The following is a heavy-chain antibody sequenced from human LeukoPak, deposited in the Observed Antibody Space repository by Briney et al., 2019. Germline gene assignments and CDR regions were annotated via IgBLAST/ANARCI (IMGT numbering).Heavy chain of an antibody. CDR3: AADLYGPVFDY. V-gene: IGHV1-58*01. CDR2: IVVGSGNT. D-gene: IGHD3-16*01. J-gene: IGHJ4*02. Sequence: TSVKVSCKASGFTFTSSTVQWVRQARGQRLEWIGWIVVGSGNTKYAQKFQERVTITRDMSTNIAYMELSSLRSEDTAVYYCAADLYGPVFDYWGQGTLVTVSS. CDR1: GFTFTSST.